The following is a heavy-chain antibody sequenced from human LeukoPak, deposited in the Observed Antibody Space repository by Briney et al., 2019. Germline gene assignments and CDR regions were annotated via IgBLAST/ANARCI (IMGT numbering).Heavy chain of an antibody. J-gene: IGHJ2*01. CDR3: AKIAVTGTWYFDL. V-gene: IGHV3-21*01. Sequence: GGSLRLSCAASGFSFSSTGMSWVRQAPGKGLEWVSSISSSSTYIYYADSVKGRFTISRDNAQNSLYLQLNSLRAEDTAVYYCAKIAVTGTWYFDLWGRGSLATVSS. CDR2: ISSSSTYI. D-gene: IGHD6-19*01. CDR1: GFSFSSTG.